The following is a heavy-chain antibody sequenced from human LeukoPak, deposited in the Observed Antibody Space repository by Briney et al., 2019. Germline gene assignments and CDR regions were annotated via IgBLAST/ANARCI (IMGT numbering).Heavy chain of an antibody. CDR2: ISSSGSTI. D-gene: IGHD1-26*01. V-gene: IGHV3-11*01. CDR1: GFTFSDYY. J-gene: IGHJ4*02. Sequence: GGSLRLSCAASGFTFSDYYMSWIRQAPGKGLEGVSYISSSGSTIYYADSVKGRFTISRDNAKNSLYLQMNSLRAEDTAVYYCAKIVGATKVDYWGQGTLVTVSS. CDR3: AKIVGATKVDY.